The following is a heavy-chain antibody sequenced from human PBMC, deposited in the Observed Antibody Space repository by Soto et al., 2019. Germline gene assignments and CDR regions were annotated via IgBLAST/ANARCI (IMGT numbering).Heavy chain of an antibody. D-gene: IGHD4-17*01. V-gene: IGHV3-21*01. Sequence: EVQLVESGGGLVKPGGSLRLSCEASGFTFRSYSMNWVRQAPGKGLEWVSSISTTSSYIYYGDSVKGRFTISRDNAKNSLFLQMNSLRAGDTAIYYCAREGDDYGDYKRAFDIWGQGTTVTVSS. CDR1: GFTFRSYS. CDR2: ISTTSSYI. J-gene: IGHJ3*02. CDR3: AREGDDYGDYKRAFDI.